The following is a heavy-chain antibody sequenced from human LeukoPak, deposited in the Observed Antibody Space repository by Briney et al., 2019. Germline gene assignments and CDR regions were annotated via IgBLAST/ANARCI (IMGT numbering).Heavy chain of an antibody. CDR2: VRRDGIET. D-gene: IGHD1-26*01. CDR1: GFTFSGYW. V-gene: IGHV3-74*01. Sequence: GGSLRLSCGASGFTFSGYWMHWVRQAPGKGLVWVSRVRRDGIETNYADSVKGRFTISRDNARTTLYLQMNSLRAEDTAIYYCARNFVGSDSSDFDSWGQGTLVTVSS. CDR3: ARNFVGSDSSDFDS. J-gene: IGHJ4*02.